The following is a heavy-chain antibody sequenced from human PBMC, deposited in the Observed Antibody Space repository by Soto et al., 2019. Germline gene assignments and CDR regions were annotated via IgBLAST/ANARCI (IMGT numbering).Heavy chain of an antibody. CDR2: IYPGDSDT. CDR1: GYSFTSYW. CDR3: ARQGSVANSRNWRDP. Sequence: HGESLKISWKASGYSFTSYWIAWVRQVPGKGLEWMGIIYPGDSDTRYSPSFQGQVTISADKSISTAYLQWSSLTASDTAIYYCARQGSVANSRNWRDPCGQGT. V-gene: IGHV5-51*01. D-gene: IGHD6-6*01. J-gene: IGHJ5*02.